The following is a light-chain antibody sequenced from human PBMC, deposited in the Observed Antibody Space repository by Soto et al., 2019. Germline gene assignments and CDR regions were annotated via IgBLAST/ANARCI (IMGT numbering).Light chain of an antibody. CDR2: EVN. CDR1: TGDIGNYNF. V-gene: IGLV2-8*01. J-gene: IGLJ1*01. CDR3: SSHGGNSPYV. Sequence: QSALTQPPSASGSPGQSVAISCTGTTGDIGNYNFVSWYQQHPGKAPKLLIFEVNKRPSGVPDRFSGSKSGNTASLTVSGLQADDEDDYYCSSHGGNSPYVFGTGTKVTVL.